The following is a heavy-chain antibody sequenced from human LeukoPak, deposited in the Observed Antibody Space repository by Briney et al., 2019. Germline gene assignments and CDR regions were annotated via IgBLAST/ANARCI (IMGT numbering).Heavy chain of an antibody. CDR3: ARGLGVKYDFWSGYPVDP. CDR2: INPNSGGT. J-gene: IGHJ5*02. Sequence: ASVKVSCKASGYTFTGYYMHWVRQAPGQGLEWMGRINPNSGGTNYAQKFQGRVTMTRDTSISTAYMELSRLRSDDTAVYYCARGLGVKYDFWSGYPVDPWGQGTLVTVSS. D-gene: IGHD3-3*01. V-gene: IGHV1-2*06. CDR1: GYTFTGYY.